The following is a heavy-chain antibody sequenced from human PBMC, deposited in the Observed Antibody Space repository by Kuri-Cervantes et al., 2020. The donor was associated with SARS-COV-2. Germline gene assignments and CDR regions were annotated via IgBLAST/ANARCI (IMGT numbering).Heavy chain of an antibody. J-gene: IGHJ3*02. CDR1: GGSFSGYY. CDR3: ASGYSSGRRAFDI. D-gene: IGHD6-19*01. V-gene: IGHV3-11*01. CDR2: ISSSGSTI. Sequence: LSLTCAVYGGSFSGYYWSWIRQPPGKGLEWVSYISSSGSTIYYADSVKGRFTISRDNAKNSLYLQMNSLRAEDTAVYYCASGYSSGRRAFDIWGQGTMVTVSS.